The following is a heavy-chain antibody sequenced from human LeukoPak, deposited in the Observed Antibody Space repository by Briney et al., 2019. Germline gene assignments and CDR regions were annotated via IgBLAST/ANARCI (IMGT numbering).Heavy chain of an antibody. CDR3: ARDILDRVVPAAPAWGD. V-gene: IGHV4-4*02. Sequence: PSGTLSLTCAVSGGSISSSNWWSWVRQPPGKGLEWIGEIYHSGSTNYNPSLKSRVTISVGKSKNQFSLKLSSVTAADTAVYYCARDILDRVVPAAPAWGDWGQGTLVTVSS. CDR1: GGSISSSNW. D-gene: IGHD2-2*01. CDR2: IYHSGST. J-gene: IGHJ4*02.